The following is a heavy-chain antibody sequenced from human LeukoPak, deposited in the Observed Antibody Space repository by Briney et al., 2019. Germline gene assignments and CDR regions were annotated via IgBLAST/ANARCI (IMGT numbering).Heavy chain of an antibody. V-gene: IGHV1-46*01. J-gene: IGHJ5*02. Sequence: GASVKVSCKASGYTFTSYYMHWVRQAPGQGLEWMGIINPSGGSTSYAQKFQGRVTMTRDTSTSTVYMGLSSLRSEDTAVYYCARSGIQNWFDPWGQGTLVTVSS. D-gene: IGHD5-18*01. CDR1: GYTFTSYY. CDR2: INPSGGST. CDR3: ARSGIQNWFDP.